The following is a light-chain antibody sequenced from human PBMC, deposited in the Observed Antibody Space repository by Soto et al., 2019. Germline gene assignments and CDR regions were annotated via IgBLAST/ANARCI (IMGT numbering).Light chain of an antibody. Sequence: DIQMTQSPSTLSASVGDRVTITCRASQSISSWLAWYQQRPGKAPKPLIYKASKLQSGVPARFSGSGSGTEFTLTISSLQPDDFATYYCQQSYSTPPWTFGQGTKVDIK. V-gene: IGKV1-5*03. CDR1: QSISSW. J-gene: IGKJ1*01. CDR2: KAS. CDR3: QQSYSTPPWT.